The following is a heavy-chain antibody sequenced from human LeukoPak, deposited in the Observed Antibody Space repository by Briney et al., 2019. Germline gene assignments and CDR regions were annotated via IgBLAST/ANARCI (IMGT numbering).Heavy chain of an antibody. Sequence: ASVKVSCKASGYTFTGYYMHWVRQAPGQGLEWMGWINPNSGGTNYAQKFQGRVTMTRDTSISTAYMELSRLRSDDTAVYYCARAREYSSSGYFDYWGQGTLVTVSS. D-gene: IGHD6-6*01. J-gene: IGHJ4*02. V-gene: IGHV1-2*02. CDR1: GYTFTGYY. CDR3: ARAREYSSSGYFDY. CDR2: INPNSGGT.